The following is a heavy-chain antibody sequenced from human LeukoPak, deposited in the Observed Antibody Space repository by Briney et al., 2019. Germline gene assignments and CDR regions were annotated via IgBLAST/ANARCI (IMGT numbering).Heavy chain of an antibody. Sequence: GGSLRLSCAASGFTFDDYTMHWVRQAPGKGLEWVSLISWDGGSTYYADSVKGRFTISRDNSKNSLYLQMNSLRTEDTALYYCAKARTPKGTVTHYFDYWGQGTLVTVSS. CDR3: AKARTPKGTVTHYFDY. CDR2: ISWDGGST. D-gene: IGHD4-17*01. CDR1: GFTFDDYT. V-gene: IGHV3-43*01. J-gene: IGHJ4*02.